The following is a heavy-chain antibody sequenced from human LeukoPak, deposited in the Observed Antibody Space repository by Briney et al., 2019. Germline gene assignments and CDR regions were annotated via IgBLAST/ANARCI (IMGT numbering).Heavy chain of an antibody. J-gene: IGHJ4*02. D-gene: IGHD6-13*01. V-gene: IGHV3-23*01. CDR3: AKIAYSSSCARGDCYWAAFDY. Sequence: GGSLRLSCAASGFTFSSYSMSWVRQAPGRGREWVSAISVSGGSTYYADSVKGRFTISRDNCKNTLYLQMNSLRAEDTAVYYCAKIAYSSSCARGDCYWAAFDYRGQGTLVTVSS. CDR1: GFTFSSYS. CDR2: ISVSGGST.